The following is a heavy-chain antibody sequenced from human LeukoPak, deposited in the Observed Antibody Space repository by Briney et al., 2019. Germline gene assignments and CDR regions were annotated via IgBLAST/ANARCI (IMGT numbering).Heavy chain of an antibody. D-gene: IGHD6-13*01. Sequence: SETLSLTCAVYGGSFSNNFWNWIRQTPGKGLEWIGEISHSGSTNYNPSLKCRLTMSVDTSKNQFSLKVTSVTAADTAVYYCASLYSSSWYVLGPDAFDIWGQGTMVTVSS. CDR1: GGSFSNNF. CDR3: ASLYSSSWYVLGPDAFDI. V-gene: IGHV4-34*01. CDR2: ISHSGST. J-gene: IGHJ3*02.